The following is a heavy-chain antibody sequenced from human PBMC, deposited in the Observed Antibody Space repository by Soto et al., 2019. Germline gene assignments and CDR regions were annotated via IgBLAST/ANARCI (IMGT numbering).Heavy chain of an antibody. CDR2: IYPGDSDT. V-gene: IGHV5-51*01. Sequence: LKISCAGSGFDFASHWIAWVRQMPGKGLEWMGVIYPGDSDTKYSPSFQGQVTISVDRSSSTAYLQWSSLKASDTAIYYCARNSGSYWHYFDYWGQGALVTVSS. D-gene: IGHD1-26*01. J-gene: IGHJ4*02. CDR1: GFDFASHW. CDR3: ARNSGSYWHYFDY.